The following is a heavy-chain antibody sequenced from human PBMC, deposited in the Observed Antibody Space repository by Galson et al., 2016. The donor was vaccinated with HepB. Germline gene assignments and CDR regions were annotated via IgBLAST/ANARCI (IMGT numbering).Heavy chain of an antibody. D-gene: IGHD3-10*01. V-gene: IGHV3-21*01. Sequence: SLRLSCAASGFTFNSYSMNWVRQAPGKGLEWVSSISSGSSYIYYADSVKGRFTISRDNAKNSLYLQMNSPRAEDTAVYYCAREITMVRGVIITGYYNYMDVWGKGTTVTVSS. CDR1: GFTFNSYS. CDR3: AREITMVRGVIITGYYNYMDV. CDR2: ISSGSSYI. J-gene: IGHJ6*03.